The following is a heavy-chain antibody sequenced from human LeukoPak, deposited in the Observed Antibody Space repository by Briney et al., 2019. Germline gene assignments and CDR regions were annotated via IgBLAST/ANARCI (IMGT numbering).Heavy chain of an antibody. J-gene: IGHJ4*02. CDR3: VRDHSGYGLFDY. D-gene: IGHD5-12*01. CDR2: IYYSGTT. V-gene: IGHV4-30-4*01. CDR1: GGSVTSGDYY. Sequence: SETLSLTCTVSGGSVTSGDYYWSWIRQSPGKGLEWIGYIYYSGTTYYNPSLKSRIMISRDTSKNQFSLKLTSVTAEDTAVYYCVRDHSGYGLFDYWGQGTLVTVSS.